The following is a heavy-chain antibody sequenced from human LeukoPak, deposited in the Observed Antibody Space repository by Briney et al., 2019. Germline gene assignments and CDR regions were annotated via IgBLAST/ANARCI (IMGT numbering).Heavy chain of an antibody. CDR3: ATVLVAYCGGDCYSYYFDY. Sequence: GGSLRPSCAASGFTFSSNAMSWVRQAPGKGLEWVSYTSGSGGTTYYADSVKGRFTISRDNSKNTLYLQMNSLRAEDTAVYYCATVLVAYCGGDCYSYYFDYWGQGTLVTVSS. CDR1: GFTFSSNA. J-gene: IGHJ4*02. CDR2: TSGSGGTT. D-gene: IGHD2-21*02. V-gene: IGHV3-23*01.